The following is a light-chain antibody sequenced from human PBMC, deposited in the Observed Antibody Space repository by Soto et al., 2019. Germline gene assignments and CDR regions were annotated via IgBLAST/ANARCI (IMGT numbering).Light chain of an antibody. J-gene: IGKJ4*01. V-gene: IGKV1-5*03. CDR2: KAS. CDR3: QQYNSYPLT. CDR1: QSISSW. Sequence: DIQMTQSPSTLSASVGDRVTITCRASQSISSWLAWYQQKPGKAPKLLIYKASSLESGVPSRFSGSGSGTEFTLTISSPQPDDFANYYCQQYNSYPLTFGGGTKVEIK.